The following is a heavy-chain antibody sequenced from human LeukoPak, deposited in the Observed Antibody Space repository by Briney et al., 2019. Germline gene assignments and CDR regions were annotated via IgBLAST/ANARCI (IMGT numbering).Heavy chain of an antibody. Sequence: SETLSLTCTVSGGSISSISYYWVWIRQPPGKGLVWIGSIYYSGSTYYNPSLKSRVTISVDTSKNQFSLKLCSVTAADTAVYYCAHGAKYYYYMDVWGKGTTVTVSS. V-gene: IGHV4-39*07. CDR2: IYYSGST. D-gene: IGHD4/OR15-4a*01. J-gene: IGHJ6*03. CDR3: AHGAKYYYYMDV. CDR1: GGSISSISYY.